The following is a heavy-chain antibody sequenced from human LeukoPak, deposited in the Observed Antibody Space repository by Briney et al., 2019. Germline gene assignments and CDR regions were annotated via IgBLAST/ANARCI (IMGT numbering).Heavy chain of an antibody. J-gene: IGHJ6*02. D-gene: IGHD3-22*01. CDR2: IYYSGST. V-gene: IGHV4-59*12. Sequence: PSETLSLTCTVSGGSISSYYWSWIRQPPGKGLEWIGYIYYSGSTNYNPSLKSRVTISVDTSKNQFSLKLSSVTAADTAVYYCARGVSHYYDSSGYPVDYYGMDVWGQGTTVTVSS. CDR1: GGSISSYY. CDR3: ARGVSHYYDSSGYPVDYYGMDV.